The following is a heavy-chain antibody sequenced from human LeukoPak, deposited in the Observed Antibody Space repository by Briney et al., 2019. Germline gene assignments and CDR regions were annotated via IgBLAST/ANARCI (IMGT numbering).Heavy chain of an antibody. Sequence: PGGSLRLSCAASGFTFSNYWMSWVRQAPGKGLEWVANIKQDGSEKYYVDSVKGRFTISRDNAKNSLFLQMYSLRVEDTAVYYCARGSSWPRFDPWGQGTLVTVSS. CDR3: ARGSSWPRFDP. CDR2: IKQDGSEK. V-gene: IGHV3-7*04. CDR1: GFTFSNYW. D-gene: IGHD6-13*01. J-gene: IGHJ5*02.